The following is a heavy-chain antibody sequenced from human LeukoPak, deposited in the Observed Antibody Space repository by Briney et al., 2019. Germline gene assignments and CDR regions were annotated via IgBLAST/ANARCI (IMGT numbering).Heavy chain of an antibody. J-gene: IGHJ5*02. CDR3: ARNTYRRRWFDP. CDR1: GFSLSTSGMC. V-gene: IGHV2-70*01. CDR2: IDWDDDK. D-gene: IGHD4-11*01. Sequence: ESDPALVKPTQTLTLTCTFSGFSLSTSGMCVSWIRQPPGKALEWLALIDWDDDKYHSTSLKTRLTISKDTSKNQVVLTMTNMDPVDTATYYCARNTYRRRWFDPWGQGTLVTVSS.